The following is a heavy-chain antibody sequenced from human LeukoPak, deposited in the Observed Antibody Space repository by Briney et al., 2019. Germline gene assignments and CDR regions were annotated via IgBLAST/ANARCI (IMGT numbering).Heavy chain of an antibody. J-gene: IGHJ4*02. CDR3: ARAGGYCGRISCPYYFDY. CDR2: MNPNSGNT. CDR1: GYTFTSYD. V-gene: IGHV1-8*01. D-gene: IGHD2-15*01. Sequence: ASVKVSCKASGYTFTSYDINWVRQATGQGLEWMGWMNPNSGNTGYAQKFQGRVTMTRNTSISTAYMELSSLRSEDTAVYYCARAGGYCGRISCPYYFDYWGQGSLIAVSS.